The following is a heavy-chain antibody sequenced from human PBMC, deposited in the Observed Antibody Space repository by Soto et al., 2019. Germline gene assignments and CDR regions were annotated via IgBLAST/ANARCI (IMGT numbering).Heavy chain of an antibody. CDR2: IIPIFGTA. J-gene: IGHJ6*02. D-gene: IGHD3-3*01. CDR3: ARGRRITIFGVVITDYYYYGMDV. CDR1: GGTFSSYA. Sequence: SVKVSCKASGGTFSSYAISWVRQAPGQGLEWMGGIIPIFGTANYAQKFQGRVTITADESTSTAYMELSSLRSEDTAVYYCARGRRITIFGVVITDYYYYGMDVWGQGTTVTVSS. V-gene: IGHV1-69*13.